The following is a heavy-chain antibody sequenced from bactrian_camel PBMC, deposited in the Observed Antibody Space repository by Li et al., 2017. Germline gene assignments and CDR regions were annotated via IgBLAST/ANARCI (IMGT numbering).Heavy chain of an antibody. V-gene: IGHV3S40*01. CDR1: GFTFSSYD. CDR3: ATDHGGNWRGFSFDY. J-gene: IGHJ4*01. D-gene: IGHD8*01. Sequence: VQLVESGGGLVQPGGSLRLSCAASGFTFSSYDMSRVRQAPGKGLEWVSAINSGHSTYYPDSVKGRFTISRDNAKNMLYLQMNSLKTEDTAMYYCATDHGGNWRGFSFDYWGQGTQVTVS. CDR2: INSGHST.